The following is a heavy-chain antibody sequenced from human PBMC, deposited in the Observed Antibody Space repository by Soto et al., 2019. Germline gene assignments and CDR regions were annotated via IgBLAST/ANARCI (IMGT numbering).Heavy chain of an antibody. D-gene: IGHD6-6*01. CDR3: AREGFDEYSSTRNWFDP. J-gene: IGHJ5*02. Sequence: VSVKVSCKASGYTFTGYYMHWVRQAPGQGLEWMGWINPNSGGTNYAQKFQGWVTMTRDTSISTAYMELSRLRSDDTAVYYCAREGFDEYSSTRNWFDPWGQGTLVTVSS. CDR2: INPNSGGT. V-gene: IGHV1-2*04. CDR1: GYTFTGYY.